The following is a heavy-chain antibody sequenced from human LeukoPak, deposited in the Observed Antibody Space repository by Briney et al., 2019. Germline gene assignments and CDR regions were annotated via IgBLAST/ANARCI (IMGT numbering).Heavy chain of an antibody. V-gene: IGHV5-51*01. Sequence: GEALKISCKCSGYSFTRYWIAWVRQMPGKGLEWMGIIYPGDSDTRYSPSFQGQVTISADKSINTAYLQWSSLKASDTAMYYCARGTVTTLGFYYGMDVWGQGTTVIVSS. D-gene: IGHD4-17*01. CDR1: GYSFTRYW. CDR2: IYPGDSDT. J-gene: IGHJ6*02. CDR3: ARGTVTTLGFYYGMDV.